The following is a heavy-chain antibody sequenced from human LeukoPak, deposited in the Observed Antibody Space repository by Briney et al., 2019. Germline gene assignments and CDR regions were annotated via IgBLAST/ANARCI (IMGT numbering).Heavy chain of an antibody. D-gene: IGHD3-3*01. CDR2: ISGSGGST. CDR3: AENPEALTIFGVVIITNWFDP. V-gene: IGHV3-23*01. CDR1: GFTFSSYA. Sequence: SGGSLRLSCAASGFTFSSYAMSWVRQAPGKGLEWVSAISGSGGSTYYADSVKGRFTISRDNSKNTLYLQLNSLRAEDTAVYYCAENPEALTIFGVVIITNWFDPWGQGTLVTVSS. J-gene: IGHJ5*02.